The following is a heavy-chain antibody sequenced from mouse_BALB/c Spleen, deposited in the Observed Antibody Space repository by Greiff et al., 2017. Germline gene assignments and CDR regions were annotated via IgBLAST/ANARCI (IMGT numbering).Heavy chain of an antibody. Sequence: QVQLKQSGAELVRPGASVTLSCKASGYTFTDYEMHWVKQTPVHGLEWIGAIDPETGGTAYNQKFKGKATLTADKSSSTAYMELRSLTSEDSAVYYCTRSGKSTYNGYRYYAMDYWGQGTSVTVSS. CDR1: GYTFTDYE. CDR2: IDPETGGT. CDR3: TRSGKSTYNGYRYYAMDY. D-gene: IGHD2-3*01. V-gene: IGHV1-15*01. J-gene: IGHJ4*01.